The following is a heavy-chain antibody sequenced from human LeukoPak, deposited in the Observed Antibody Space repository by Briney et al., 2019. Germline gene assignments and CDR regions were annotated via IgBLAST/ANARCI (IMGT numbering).Heavy chain of an antibody. J-gene: IGHJ4*02. CDR1: GFTFDDYW. Sequence: GGSLRLSCGASGFTFDDYWMSWVRQAPGQGLEWVANINQDGSEKYYLDSAKGRFTISRDNAKNSLYLQMNSLRAEDTAVYSCARDGVRDGLYFDRWGQGTLVTVSS. CDR2: INQDGSEK. V-gene: IGHV3-7*01. CDR3: ARDGVRDGLYFDR. D-gene: IGHD5-24*01.